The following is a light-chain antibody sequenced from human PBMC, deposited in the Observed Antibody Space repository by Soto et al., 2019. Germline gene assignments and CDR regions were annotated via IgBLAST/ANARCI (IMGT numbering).Light chain of an antibody. J-gene: IGLJ7*01. CDR3: GTWDSSLSVGV. CDR1: SSNIGNNY. Sequence: QSVLTQPPSVSAVPGQKVTIPCSGSSSNIGNNYVSWYQQLPGTASKLLIYDNNKRPSGIPDRFSGSKSGTSATLGITGLQIGDEADYYCGTWDSSLSVGVFGGGTQLTVL. V-gene: IGLV1-51*01. CDR2: DNN.